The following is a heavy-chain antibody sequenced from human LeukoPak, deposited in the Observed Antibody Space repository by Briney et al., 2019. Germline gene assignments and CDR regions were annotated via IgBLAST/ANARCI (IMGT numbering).Heavy chain of an antibody. D-gene: IGHD2-15*01. CDR1: GFTFSDHY. CDR2: IRNKANSYTT. Sequence: PGGSLRLSCAASGFTFSDHYMDWVRQAPGKGLEWVGRIRNKANSYTTEYAASVIGRFTISRDDSKNSLYLQMNSLKTEDTAVYYCARVRLCSGGSCHRYFDYWGQGTLVTVSS. J-gene: IGHJ4*02. CDR3: ARVRLCSGGSCHRYFDY. V-gene: IGHV3-72*01.